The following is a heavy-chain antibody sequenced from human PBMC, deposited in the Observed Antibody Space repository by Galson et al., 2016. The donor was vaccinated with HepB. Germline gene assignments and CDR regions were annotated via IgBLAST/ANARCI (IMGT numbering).Heavy chain of an antibody. CDR1: GYSFVGYY. CDR3: ATSITIFGEDATSNPVY. CDR2: INPNSGGT. D-gene: IGHD3-3*01. Sequence: SVKVSCKASGYSFVGYYMHWVRQAPGQGFAWMGCINPNSGGTNYAQEFQGRVTMTRDTSVSTAYMEVSRLRSDDTAMYYCATSITIFGEDATSNPVYWGQGSLVIVS. J-gene: IGHJ4*02. V-gene: IGHV1-2*02.